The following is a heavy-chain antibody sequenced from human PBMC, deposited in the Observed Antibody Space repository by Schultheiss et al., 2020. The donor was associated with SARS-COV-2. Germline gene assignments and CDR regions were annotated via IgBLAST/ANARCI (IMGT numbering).Heavy chain of an antibody. J-gene: IGHJ6*04. D-gene: IGHD1-26*01. CDR2: ISSSSSYI. CDR1: GFTFSSYS. CDR3: ARIAVGEGGYYYYGMDV. Sequence: GGSLRLSCAASGFTFSSYSMNWVRQAPGKGLEWVSSISSSSSYIYYADSVKGRFTISRDNAKNSLYLQMNSLRAEDTAVYYCARIAVGEGGYYYYGMDVWGKGTTVTVSS. V-gene: IGHV3-21*01.